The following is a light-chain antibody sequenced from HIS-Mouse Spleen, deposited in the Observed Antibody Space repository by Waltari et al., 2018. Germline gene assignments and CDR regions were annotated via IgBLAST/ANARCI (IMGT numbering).Light chain of an antibody. J-gene: IGLJ2*01. CDR3: QVWDSSSDHVV. Sequence: SYVLTQPPSVSVAPGKTARITCGGNNIGRKSVHWYQQKPGQAPELVVYEDSDRPSGIPERFSGSNSGNTATLTISRVEAGDEADYYCQVWDSSSDHVVFGGGTKLTVL. CDR2: EDS. V-gene: IGLV3-21*03. CDR1: NIGRKS.